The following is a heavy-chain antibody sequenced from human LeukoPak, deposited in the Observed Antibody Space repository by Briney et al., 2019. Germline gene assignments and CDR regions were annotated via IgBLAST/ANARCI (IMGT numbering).Heavy chain of an antibody. D-gene: IGHD6-19*01. CDR2: ISGSGGST. CDR1: GFTFSSYA. Sequence: QPGGSLRLSCAASGFTFSSYAMSWVRQAPGKGLEWVSAISGSGGSTYYADSVKGRFTTSRDNSKNTLYLQMNSLRAEDTAVYYCAKLDSSGWQTLDYWGQGALVTVSS. V-gene: IGHV3-23*01. CDR3: AKLDSSGWQTLDY. J-gene: IGHJ4*02.